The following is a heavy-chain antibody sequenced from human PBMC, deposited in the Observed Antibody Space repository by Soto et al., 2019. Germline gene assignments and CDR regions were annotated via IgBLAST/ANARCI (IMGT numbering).Heavy chain of an antibody. V-gene: IGHV1-18*01. J-gene: IGHJ4*02. CDR2: ISAYNGNT. D-gene: IGHD5-18*01. CDR3: ACLGPLVYSYGYDYFDY. Sequence: ASVKVSCKASGYTFTSYGISWVRQAPGQGLERMGWISAYNGNTNYAQKLQGRVTMTTDTSTSTAYMEQRSLRSDDTAVFFCACLGPLVYSYGYDYFDYWGQGTLVTVSS. CDR1: GYTFTSYG.